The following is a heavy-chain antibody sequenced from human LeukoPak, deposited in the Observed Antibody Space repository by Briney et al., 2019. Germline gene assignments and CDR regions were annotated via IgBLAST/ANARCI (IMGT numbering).Heavy chain of an antibody. J-gene: IGHJ4*02. CDR1: GFSFSDYY. CDR2: ISFDSGDET. Sequence: GGSLRLSCAASGFSFSDYYMHWVRQAPGKGMEWVSSISFDSGDETLYADSVKGRFTISRDNTKNSMFLQMDSLTVEDTALYFCTRDLPATISLGDDYWGPGTPVTVSS. D-gene: IGHD5-12*01. V-gene: IGHV3-21*01. CDR3: TRDLPATISLGDDY.